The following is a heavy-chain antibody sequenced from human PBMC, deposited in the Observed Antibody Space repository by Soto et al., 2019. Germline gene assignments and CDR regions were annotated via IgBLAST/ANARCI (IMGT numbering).Heavy chain of an antibody. D-gene: IGHD3-22*01. J-gene: IGHJ4*02. V-gene: IGHV3-30*18. CDR3: AKDTYYYDSTGYYVFDD. CDR1: GFTFSTYG. Sequence: QVQLVESGGGVVQPGRSLRLSCAASGFTFSTYGMHWVRQAPGKGLEWVAGISYDGSNKHYADSVKGRLTISRDNSKNTMYLQMSSLRDEYTVVYYCAKDTYYYDSTGYYVFDDWGQGTLVTVSS. CDR2: ISYDGSNK.